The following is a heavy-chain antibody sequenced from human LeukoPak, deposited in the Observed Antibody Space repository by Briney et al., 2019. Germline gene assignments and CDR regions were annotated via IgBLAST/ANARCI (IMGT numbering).Heavy chain of an antibody. Sequence: GESLKISCQVSGYSFINYWIGWVRQMPGKGLESMGIIYPADSDTTYSPSFQGQVTISADKSISTVYLQWSSLEASDTAMYYCARRELTPKRFFDFWGQGTLVTVSS. J-gene: IGHJ4*02. CDR1: GYSFINYW. CDR2: IYPADSDT. V-gene: IGHV5-51*01. CDR3: ARRELTPKRFFDF. D-gene: IGHD4-23*01.